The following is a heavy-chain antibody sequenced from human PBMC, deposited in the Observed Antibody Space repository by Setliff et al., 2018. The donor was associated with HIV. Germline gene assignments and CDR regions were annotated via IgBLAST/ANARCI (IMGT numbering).Heavy chain of an antibody. J-gene: IGHJ3*02. V-gene: IGHV6-1*01. CDR1: GDNVSSGTSA. D-gene: IGHD3-10*01. CDR2: TYYRSTWRF. Sequence: SETLSLTCAISGDNVSSGTSAWSWIRQSPSRGLEWLGRTYYRSTWRFGYADSVRGRISIAPDTSKNQFSMQLKSVTPEDAAVYFCVRDRGISSFETWGQGTKVTVSS. CDR3: VRDRGISSFET.